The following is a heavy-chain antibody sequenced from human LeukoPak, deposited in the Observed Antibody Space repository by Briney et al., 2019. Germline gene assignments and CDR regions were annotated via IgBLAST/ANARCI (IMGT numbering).Heavy chain of an antibody. CDR3: ARDPIYSYGRRIFDY. D-gene: IGHD5-18*01. V-gene: IGHV3-21*01. Sequence: GGSLRLSCAASGFTFSSYSMNWVRQAPGKGLEWVSSISSSSSYIYYADSVKGRFTISRDNAKNSLYLQMNSLRAEDTAVYYCARDPIYSYGRRIFDYWGQGTLVTVSS. CDR2: ISSSSSYI. J-gene: IGHJ4*02. CDR1: GFTFSSYS.